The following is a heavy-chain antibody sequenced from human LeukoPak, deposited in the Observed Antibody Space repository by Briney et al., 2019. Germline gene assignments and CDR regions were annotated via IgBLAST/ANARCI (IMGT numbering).Heavy chain of an antibody. V-gene: IGHV5-51*01. CDR1: GYSFTSYW. CDR3: ARHEGGSGSPTEDPFDY. Sequence: GESLKISCKGSGYSFTSYWIGWVRQMPGKGLEWMGIIYPGDSDTRYSPSFQGQVTISADKSISTAYLQWSSLKASDTAMYYCARHEGGSGSPTEDPFDYWGQGTLVTVSS. J-gene: IGHJ4*02. D-gene: IGHD3-10*01. CDR2: IYPGDSDT.